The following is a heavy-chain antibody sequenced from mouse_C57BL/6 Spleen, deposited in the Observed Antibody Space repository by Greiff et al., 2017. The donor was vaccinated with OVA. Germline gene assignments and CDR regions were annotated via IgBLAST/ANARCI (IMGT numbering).Heavy chain of an antibody. CDR2: ISYSGST. CDR1: GYSITSGYD. Sequence: VQLKQSGPGMVKPSQSLSLTCTVTGYSITSGYDWHWIRHFPGNKLEWMGYISYSGSTNYNPSLKSRISITHDTSKNHFFLKLNSVTTEDTATYYCARGYYYGSSYYWYFDVWGTGTTVTVSS. D-gene: IGHD1-1*01. CDR3: ARGYYYGSSYYWYFDV. V-gene: IGHV3-1*01. J-gene: IGHJ1*03.